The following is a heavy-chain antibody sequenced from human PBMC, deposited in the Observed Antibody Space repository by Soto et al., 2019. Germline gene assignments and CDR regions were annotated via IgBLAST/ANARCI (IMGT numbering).Heavy chain of an antibody. CDR1: GYSISSGYY. CDR3: ARLTEIDY. D-gene: IGHD3-16*01. V-gene: IGHV4-38-2*01. CDR2: IYHSGST. J-gene: IGHJ4*02. Sequence: KLPEPLSLTCAVSGYSISSGYYCGWIRQPPGKGLEWIGSIYHSGSTYYNPSLKSRATISVDTSKNQFSLKLSSVTAADTAVYYCARLTEIDYWGQGTLVTVSS.